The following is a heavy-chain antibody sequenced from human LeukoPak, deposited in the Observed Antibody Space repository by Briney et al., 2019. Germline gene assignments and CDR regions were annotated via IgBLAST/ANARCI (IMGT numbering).Heavy chain of an antibody. D-gene: IGHD5-18*01. CDR3: AREAYSYGLIDFDY. V-gene: IGHV1-2*02. CDR2: INPNSGGT. J-gene: IGHJ4*02. Sequence: ASVKVSCKVSGYTLTELSMHWVRQAPGQGLEWMGWINPNSGGTNYAQKFQGRVTMTRDTSISTAYMELSRLRSDDTAVYYCAREAYSYGLIDFDYWGQGTLVTVSS. CDR1: GYTLTELS.